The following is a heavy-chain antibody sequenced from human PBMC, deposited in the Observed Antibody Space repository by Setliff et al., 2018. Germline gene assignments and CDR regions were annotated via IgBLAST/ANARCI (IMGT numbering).Heavy chain of an antibody. D-gene: IGHD3-10*01. Sequence: ETLSLTCTVSGGSISSSSYQWGWVRQTPGKGLERIGSIYYSGTAYYNPSLKSRVTISVDTSKNQFSLQVTSVTATDTAVYYCARHEFVGGYYGSVTYRHFDYWGQGILVTVSS. V-gene: IGHV4-39*01. CDR2: IYYSGTA. CDR3: ARHEFVGGYYGSVTYRHFDY. CDR1: GGSISSSSYQ. J-gene: IGHJ4*02.